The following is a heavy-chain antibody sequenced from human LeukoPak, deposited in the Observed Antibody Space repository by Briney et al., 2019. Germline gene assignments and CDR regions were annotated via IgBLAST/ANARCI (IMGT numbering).Heavy chain of an antibody. CDR1: GASINGYF. D-gene: IGHD1-26*01. Sequence: SETLSLTCSVSGASINGYFWNWVRQTPEKRLDWIGYVSHTGATTSNPTLKSRVSITIDTSKSQISLTMTSVTVADSALYYCARDRRGSFYTFDLWGPGTIVSVS. J-gene: IGHJ3*01. CDR2: VSHTGAT. CDR3: ARDRRGSFYTFDL. V-gene: IGHV4-59*01.